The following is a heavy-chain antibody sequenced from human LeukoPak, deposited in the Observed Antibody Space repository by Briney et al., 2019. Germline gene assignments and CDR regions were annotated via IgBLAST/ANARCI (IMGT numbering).Heavy chain of an antibody. CDR1: GFTFSSYW. CDR3: ARGPVRGVINDYFYGLDV. V-gene: IGHV3-74*01. CDR2: IYTDGSST. D-gene: IGHD3-10*01. J-gene: IGHJ6*02. Sequence: GGSPRLSCAASGFTFSSYWMHWVRQVPGKGLMWVSRIYTDGSSTNYADSVEGRFTISRDGAKSTLFLQMNSLRAEDTAVYYCARGPVRGVINDYFYGLDVWGQGTTVIVSS.